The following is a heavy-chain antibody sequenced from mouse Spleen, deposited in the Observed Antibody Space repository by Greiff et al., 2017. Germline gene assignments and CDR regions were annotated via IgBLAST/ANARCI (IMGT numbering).Heavy chain of an antibody. CDR2: IDPSDSET. V-gene: IGHV1-52*01. CDR3: ARLGRRWYFDV. D-gene: IGHD4-1*01. J-gene: IGHJ1*03. CDR1: GYTFTSYW. Sequence: QVQLQQPGAELVRPGSSVKLSCKASGYTFTSYWMHWVKQRPIQGLEWIGNIDPSDSETHYNQKFKDKATLTVDKSSSTAYMQLSSLTSEDSAVYYCARLGRRWYFDVWGTGTTVTVSS.